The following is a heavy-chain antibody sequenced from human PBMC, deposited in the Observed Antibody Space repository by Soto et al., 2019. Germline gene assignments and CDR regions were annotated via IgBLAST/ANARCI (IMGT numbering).Heavy chain of an antibody. Sequence: ESGGGLVKPGGSLRLSCAASGFTFSDYYISWIRQAPGKGLEWVSYISSSSSYTNYADSVKGRFTISRDNAKNSLYLQMNSLRAEDTAVYYCARVVATVTTFYFDYWGQGTLVTVSS. CDR3: ARVVATVTTFYFDY. CDR1: GFTFSDYY. D-gene: IGHD4-17*01. CDR2: ISSSSSYT. V-gene: IGHV3-11*06. J-gene: IGHJ4*02.